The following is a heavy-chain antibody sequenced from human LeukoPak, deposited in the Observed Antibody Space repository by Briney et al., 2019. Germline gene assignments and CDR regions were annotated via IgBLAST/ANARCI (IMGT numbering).Heavy chain of an antibody. D-gene: IGHD3-22*01. CDR2: ISGSGGST. CDR1: GFTFSSYA. Sequence: GGSLRLSCAASGFTFSSYAMSWVRQAPGKGLEWVSAISGSGGSTYYADSVKGRFTISRDNSKNTMYLQMNSLRAEDTAVYYCASSYYYDSSGYWGQGTLVTVSS. V-gene: IGHV3-23*01. J-gene: IGHJ4*02. CDR3: ASSYYYDSSGY.